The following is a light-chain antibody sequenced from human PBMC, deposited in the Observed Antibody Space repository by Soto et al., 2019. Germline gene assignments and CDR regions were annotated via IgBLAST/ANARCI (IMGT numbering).Light chain of an antibody. J-gene: IGLJ2*01. CDR1: SSNVGSNA. V-gene: IGLV1-44*01. CDR2: SDN. Sequence: QPVLTQPPSASGTPGQRGTISCSGSSSNVGSNAVCWYQQVPGTAPKLLIYSDNQRPSGVPDRFSGSRSGTSASLAISGLQSGDAADYYCATWDDSLHGVIFGGGTKLTVL. CDR3: ATWDDSLHGVI.